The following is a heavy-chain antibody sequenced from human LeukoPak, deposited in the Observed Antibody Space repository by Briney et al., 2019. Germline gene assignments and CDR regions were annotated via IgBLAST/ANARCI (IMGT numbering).Heavy chain of an antibody. CDR2: IYTSGST. Sequence: SETLSLTCTVSGRSISSGIYSWGWIPQPAGKGLEWIERIYTSGSTNYNPSLKSRVTISVDTSKNQFSLKLSSVTAADTAVYYCARTPPYNWNYDYYYYMDVWGKGTTVTVSS. CDR1: GRSISSGIYS. CDR3: ARTPPYNWNYDYYYYMDV. D-gene: IGHD1-20*01. J-gene: IGHJ6*03. V-gene: IGHV4-61*02.